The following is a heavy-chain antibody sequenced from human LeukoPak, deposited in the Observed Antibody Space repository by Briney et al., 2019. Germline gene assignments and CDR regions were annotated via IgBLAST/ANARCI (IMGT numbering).Heavy chain of an antibody. D-gene: IGHD6-13*01. J-gene: IGHJ4*02. CDR3: ARVWAAAGRGDYFDY. CDR1: GYSFTSYW. Sequence: GESLKISCKGSGYSFTSYWIGWVRQMPGKGLEWMGIIYPGDSDTRYSPSFQGQVTISADKSISTAYLQWSSLRSEDTAVYYCARVWAAAGRGDYFDYWGQGTLVTVSS. V-gene: IGHV5-51*01. CDR2: IYPGDSDT.